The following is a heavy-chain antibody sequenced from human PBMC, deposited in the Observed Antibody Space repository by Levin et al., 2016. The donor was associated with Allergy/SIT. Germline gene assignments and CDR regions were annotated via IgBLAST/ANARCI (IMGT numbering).Heavy chain of an antibody. CDR2: MGVKNGNT. D-gene: IGHD2-2*02. V-gene: IGHV1-18*01. J-gene: IGHJ4*02. Sequence: ASVKVSCKASGFTLSNYGLTWVRQAPGQGLEWMGWMGVKNGNTQYTQKFQGRVTMTTDTSTSTAYMDLRSLRPDDTAVYYCAKYREGYCRSSTCYSGFDLWGQGTLVTVSS. CDR1: GFTLSNYG. CDR3: AKYREGYCRSSTCYSGFDL.